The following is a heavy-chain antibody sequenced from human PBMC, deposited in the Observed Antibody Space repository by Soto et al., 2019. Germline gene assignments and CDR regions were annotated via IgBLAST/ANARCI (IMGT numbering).Heavy chain of an antibody. CDR2: ISGSGGST. J-gene: IGHJ6*02. V-gene: IGHV3-23*01. D-gene: IGHD3-10*01. Sequence: PGGSLRLSCAASGFTFSSYAMSWVRQAPGKGLEWVSAISGSGGSTYYADSVKGRFTISRDNSKNTLYLQMNSLRAEDAAVYYCAKDYYGSGSYYQTYGMDVWGQGTTVTVS. CDR3: AKDYYGSGSYYQTYGMDV. CDR1: GFTFSSYA.